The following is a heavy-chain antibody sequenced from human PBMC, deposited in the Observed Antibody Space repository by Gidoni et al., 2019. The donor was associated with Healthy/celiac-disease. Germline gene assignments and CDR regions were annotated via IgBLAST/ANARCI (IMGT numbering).Heavy chain of an antibody. J-gene: IGHJ6*02. D-gene: IGHD2-8*01. V-gene: IGHV3-23*01. Sequence: ELPLLVSGGGLVPPGGSLRLSCSASGFSFSSYTISWVRQAPGKGLEWVSAISGSGGSTYYADSVKGRFTISRDNAKNTLYLQMNRLRAEETAVYYCAKDENGMVYALGDYYYYGMDVWGQGTTVTVSS. CDR3: AKDENGMVYALGDYYYYGMDV. CDR2: ISGSGGST. CDR1: GFSFSSYT.